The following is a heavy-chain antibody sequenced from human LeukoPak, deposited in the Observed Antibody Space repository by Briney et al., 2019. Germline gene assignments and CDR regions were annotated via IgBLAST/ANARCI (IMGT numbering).Heavy chain of an antibody. V-gene: IGHV3-30*04. CDR3: ARDPHRGYDNLTGLSP. J-gene: IGHJ4*01. D-gene: IGHD3-9*01. CDR1: GFTFSSYA. Sequence: GRSLRLSCAASGFTFSSYAMHWVRQAPGKGLEWVAVISYDGSNKYYADSVKGRFTISRDNSKNTLYLQMNSLRAEDTAVYYCARDPHRGYDNLTGLSPGGQGT. CDR2: ISYDGSNK.